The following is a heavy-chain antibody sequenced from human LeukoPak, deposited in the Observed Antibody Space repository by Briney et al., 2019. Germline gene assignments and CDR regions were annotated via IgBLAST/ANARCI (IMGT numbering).Heavy chain of an antibody. CDR1: GGSFSGYY. Sequence: SETLSLTCAVYGGSFSGYYWSWIRQPPGKGLEWIGEINHSGSTNYNPSLKSRVTISVDTSKNQFSLKLSSVTAADTAVYYCARGDYGVNNWFDPWGQGTPVTVSS. V-gene: IGHV4-34*01. D-gene: IGHD4-17*01. CDR3: ARGDYGVNNWFDP. J-gene: IGHJ5*02. CDR2: INHSGST.